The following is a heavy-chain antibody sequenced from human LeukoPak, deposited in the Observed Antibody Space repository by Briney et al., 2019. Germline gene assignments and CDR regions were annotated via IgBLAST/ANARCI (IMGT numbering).Heavy chain of an antibody. CDR1: GFIVNDHA. J-gene: IGHJ6*02. D-gene: IGHD3-16*02. CDR2: IYWNGVDK. Sequence: GGSLRLSCVASGFIVNDHAMHWVRQAPGKGLEGVAGIYWNGVDKGYADSVKGRFTISRDNAKNSMYLQMNSLRIEDTALYYCSKDISAGGLDVWGPGTTVTVSS. V-gene: IGHV3-9*01. CDR3: SKDISAGGLDV.